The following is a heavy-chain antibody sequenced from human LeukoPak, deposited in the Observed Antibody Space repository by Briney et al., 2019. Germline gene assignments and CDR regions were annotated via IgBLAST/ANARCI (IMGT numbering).Heavy chain of an antibody. CDR1: GGSFSGYY. V-gene: IGHV4-34*01. J-gene: IGHJ4*02. CDR3: ARVREFGGSYFDY. CDR2: INHSGST. Sequence: SETLSLTCAVYGGSFSGYYWSWIRQPPGKGLEWIGEINHSGSTNYNPSLKSRVTISVDTSKNQFFLKLSSVTAADTAVYYCARVREFGGSYFDYWGQGTLVTVSS. D-gene: IGHD1-26*01.